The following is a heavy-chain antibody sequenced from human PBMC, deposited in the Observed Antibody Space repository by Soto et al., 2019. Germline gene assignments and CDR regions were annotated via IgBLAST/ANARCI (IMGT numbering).Heavy chain of an antibody. CDR1: GGSISSYY. CDR3: ARHVRDYGDYVWGGYYFDY. CDR2: IYYSGST. Sequence: SETLSRTCTDSGGSISSYYWSWVRQPPGEGLEWIGYIYYSGSTNYNPSLKSRVTISVDTSKNQFSLKLSSVTAADTAVYYCARHVRDYGDYVWGGYYFDYWGQGTLVTVSS. V-gene: IGHV4-59*08. D-gene: IGHD4-17*01. J-gene: IGHJ4*02.